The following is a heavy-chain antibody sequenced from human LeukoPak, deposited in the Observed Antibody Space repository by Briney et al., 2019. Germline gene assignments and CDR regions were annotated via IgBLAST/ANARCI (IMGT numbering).Heavy chain of an antibody. Sequence: GGSLRLSCAASGFTFSDYSMNWVRQAPGKGLEWVSSITSRSSYMYYGDSVKGRFTISRDNAKNSLYLQMNSLRTEDTAVYYCTRDPIAAAASGGDNWGQGTLVTVSS. CDR1: GFTFSDYS. CDR2: ITSRSSYM. J-gene: IGHJ4*02. CDR3: TRDPIAAAASGGDN. D-gene: IGHD6-13*01. V-gene: IGHV3-21*01.